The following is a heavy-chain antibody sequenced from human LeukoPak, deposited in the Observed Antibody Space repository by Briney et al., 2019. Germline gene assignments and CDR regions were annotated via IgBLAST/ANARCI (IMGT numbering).Heavy chain of an antibody. CDR3: ARGSYYDSSGYYKYYFDY. V-gene: IGHV1-69*13. D-gene: IGHD3-22*01. J-gene: IGHJ4*02. CDR2: IIPIFGTA. CDR1: GGTFSSYA. Sequence: SVKVSCKASGGTFSSYAIRWVRQAPGQGLEWMGGIIPIFGTANYAQKFQGRVTITADESTSTAYMELSSLRSEDTAVYYCARGSYYDSSGYYKYYFDYWGQGTLVTVSS.